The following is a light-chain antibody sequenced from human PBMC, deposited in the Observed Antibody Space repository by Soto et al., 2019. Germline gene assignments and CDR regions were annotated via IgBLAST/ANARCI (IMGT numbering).Light chain of an antibody. J-gene: IGLJ1*01. Sequence: QSALTQPASVSGSPGQSITISCTGTSSDVGGYNYVSWYQHHPGKAPELMIFEVSNRPSGVSHRFSGSKSGNTASLTISGLQTEDEGDYYCSSYTSSSTRVFGPGTKVTVL. V-gene: IGLV2-14*01. CDR3: SSYTSSSTRV. CDR1: SSDVGGYNY. CDR2: EVS.